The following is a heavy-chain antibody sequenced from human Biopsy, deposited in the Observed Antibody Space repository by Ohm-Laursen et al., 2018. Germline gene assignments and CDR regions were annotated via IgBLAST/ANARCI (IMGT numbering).Heavy chain of an antibody. Sequence: GSLRLSCTASTFTFSSDSVNWVRQAPGKGLEWVSYINSDASYTYYGVSVRGRFTISRDNAKNSVYLQMNSLRVEDTAVYYCARDDGFYARTSGMDVWGQGTTVTVSS. CDR3: ARDDGFYARTSGMDV. D-gene: IGHD2-8*01. CDR2: INSDASYT. CDR1: TFTFSSDS. V-gene: IGHV3-21*01. J-gene: IGHJ6*02.